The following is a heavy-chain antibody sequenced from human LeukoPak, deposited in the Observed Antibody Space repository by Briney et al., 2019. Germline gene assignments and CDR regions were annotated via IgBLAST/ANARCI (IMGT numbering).Heavy chain of an antibody. J-gene: IGHJ4*02. D-gene: IGHD4-17*01. V-gene: IGHV3-23*01. CDR1: GFTFSSYA. CDR3: AKGGSNGDYSNY. CDR2: ISGSGDGT. Sequence: GGSLRLSCAASGFTFSSYAMNWVRRAPGKGLEWVSEISGSGDGTHYADSVKGRFTISRDNSKNTLYLPMNSLRAEDTAVYYCAKGGSNGDYSNYWGQGTLVTVSS.